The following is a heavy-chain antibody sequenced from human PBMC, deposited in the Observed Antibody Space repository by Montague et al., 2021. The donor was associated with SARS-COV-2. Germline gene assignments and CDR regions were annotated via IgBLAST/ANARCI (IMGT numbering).Heavy chain of an antibody. CDR1: GASVRSGNSY. Sequence: SETLSLTCTVSGASVRSGNSYWNWIRQPPGKELEWIGNIYYSGTTYYNPSLQSRGTISVDTSKNHLSLRLSSVAAADTAVYFCARGMIRGVTTPFDYWGQGSKVTVSS. V-gene: IGHV4-39*02. D-gene: IGHD3-10*01. J-gene: IGHJ4*02. CDR2: IYYSGTT. CDR3: ARGMIRGVTTPFDY.